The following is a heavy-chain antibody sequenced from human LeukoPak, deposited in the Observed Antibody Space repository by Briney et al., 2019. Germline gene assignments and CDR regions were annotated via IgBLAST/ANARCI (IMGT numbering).Heavy chain of an antibody. V-gene: IGHV4-59*01. Sequence: SETLSLTCTVSGGSISSYYWSWIRQPPGKGLEWIGYIYYSGSTNYDPSLKSRVTISVDTSKNQFSLKLSSVTAADTAVYYCARDYGDIPPDWYYDLWGRGTLVTVSS. CDR1: GGSISSYY. CDR2: IYYSGST. J-gene: IGHJ2*01. CDR3: ARDYGDIPPDWYYDL. D-gene: IGHD4-17*01.